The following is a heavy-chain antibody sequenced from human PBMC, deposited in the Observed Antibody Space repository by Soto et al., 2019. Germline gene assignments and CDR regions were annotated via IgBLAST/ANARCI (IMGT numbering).Heavy chain of an antibody. CDR1: GYTFTNYA. Sequence: GASVKVSCKASGYTFTNYAIHWVRQAPGHRLEWMGWINVGNGNTKYSQKFQGRVTITRDTSANTAYMELSSLRSEDTAVYYCAREFNAYLITGTTNGVDVWGQGTTVTVSS. D-gene: IGHD1-7*01. J-gene: IGHJ6*02. CDR3: AREFNAYLITGTTNGVDV. V-gene: IGHV1-3*01. CDR2: INVGNGNT.